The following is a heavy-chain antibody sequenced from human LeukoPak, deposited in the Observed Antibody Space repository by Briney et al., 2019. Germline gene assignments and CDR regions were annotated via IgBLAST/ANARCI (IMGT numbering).Heavy chain of an antibody. Sequence: GGSLRLSCAASGFTFSNAWMSWVRQAPGKGLEWVGRIESKTDGGTTDYAAPVKGRFTISRDDSKNTLYLQMNSLKTEDTAVYYCTTDSSPGDWGQGTLVTVSS. V-gene: IGHV3-15*04. CDR2: IESKTDGGTT. CDR3: TTDSSPGD. CDR1: GFTFSNAW. J-gene: IGHJ4*02.